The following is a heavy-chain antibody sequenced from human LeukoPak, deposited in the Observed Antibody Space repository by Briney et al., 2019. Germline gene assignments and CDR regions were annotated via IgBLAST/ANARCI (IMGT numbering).Heavy chain of an antibody. CDR3: ARQGLEF. Sequence: PGGSLRLSCAASGFTFSTYAMHWVRQAPGKGLEWLAVISSDGSSKYYADSVRGRFTISRDGSKDTLYVQMNSLRDKDTAVYYCARQGLEFWGQGTLVTVSS. D-gene: IGHD3-10*01. V-gene: IGHV3-30-3*01. CDR1: GFTFSTYA. J-gene: IGHJ4*02. CDR2: ISSDGSSK.